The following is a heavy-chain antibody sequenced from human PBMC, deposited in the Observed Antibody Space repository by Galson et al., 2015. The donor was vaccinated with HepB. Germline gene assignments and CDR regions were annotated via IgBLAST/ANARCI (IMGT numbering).Heavy chain of an antibody. CDR2: FSRDGSTT. CDR1: GFTFRTYD. J-gene: IGHJ4*02. D-gene: IGHD3-9*01. CDR3: VKGRLVRDYFDY. Sequence: SLRLSCAFSGFTFRTYDLHWVRQAPGKGLEYVSTFSRDGSTTHYAESVKDRFSISRDSSKNTLYLQMSSLRPEDTAIYYCVKGRLVRDYFDYWGQGTLVTVSS. V-gene: IGHV3-64D*06.